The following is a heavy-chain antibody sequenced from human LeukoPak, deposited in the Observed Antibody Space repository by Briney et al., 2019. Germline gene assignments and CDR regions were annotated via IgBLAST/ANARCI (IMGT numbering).Heavy chain of an antibody. D-gene: IGHD5-12*01. J-gene: IGHJ4*02. CDR3: ARASSGYEDGFDY. CDR2: ISSSGSTR. V-gene: IGHV3-48*03. CDR1: AFTLNIYE. Sequence: GGSLRLSCAASAFTLNIYEMNWVRQAPGKGLGWVSYISSSGSTRYYADSVKGRFTISRDNAKNSLYLQMNSLRAEDTAVYYCARASSGYEDGFDYWGQGTLVTVSS.